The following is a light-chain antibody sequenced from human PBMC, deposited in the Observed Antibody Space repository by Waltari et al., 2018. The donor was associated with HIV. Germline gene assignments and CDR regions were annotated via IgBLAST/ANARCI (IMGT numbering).Light chain of an antibody. CDR2: DVS. V-gene: IGLV2-14*01. CDR3: SSYTSSSTVV. CDR1: RSAVGGSNY. J-gene: IGLJ2*01. Sequence: QSALTQHASVSGSPGQSLTISCTGTRSAVGGSNYVSWYQQHPGKAPQLTIYDVSNRPSGVSNRFSGSKSGNTASLTISGLQAEDEADYYCSSYTSSSTVVFGGGTKLTVL.